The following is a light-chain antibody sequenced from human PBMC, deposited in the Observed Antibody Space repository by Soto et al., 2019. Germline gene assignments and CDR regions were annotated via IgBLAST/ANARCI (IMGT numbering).Light chain of an antibody. J-gene: IGKJ1*01. Sequence: EIVLTQSPGTVSLSPGERATLSCRASQSVSSSQLAWYQHKRGQAPRLLIYDASRRTSGIPDRFRGSGSGTDFTLTISRLEPEDFGVYFCQQYGSSPSWTFVQGTKVEIK. CDR2: DAS. CDR1: QSVSSSQ. CDR3: QQYGSSPSWT. V-gene: IGKV3-20*01.